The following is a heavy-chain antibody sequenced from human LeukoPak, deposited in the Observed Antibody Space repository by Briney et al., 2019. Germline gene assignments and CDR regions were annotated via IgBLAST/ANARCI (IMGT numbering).Heavy chain of an antibody. CDR1: GGSFSGYY. D-gene: IGHD6-19*01. V-gene: IGHV4-34*01. CDR2: INHSGST. Sequence: ASETLSLTCAVYGGSFSGYYWSWIRQPPGKGLEWIGEINHSGSTNYNPSLKSRVTISVDTSKNQFSLKLSSVTAADTAVYYCARTKYSSGWYVGDYWGQGTLVTVSS. CDR3: ARTKYSSGWYVGDY. J-gene: IGHJ4*02.